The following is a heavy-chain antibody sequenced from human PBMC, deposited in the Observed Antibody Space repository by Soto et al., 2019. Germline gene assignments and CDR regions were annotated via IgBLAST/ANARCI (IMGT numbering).Heavy chain of an antibody. V-gene: IGHV3-11*01. D-gene: IGHD6-19*01. Sequence: GGSLRLSCAASGFTFSDYYMSWIRKAPGKGLEWISYITSNGRAMSYADSLKGRFTISRDNAANSLYLQMHSLRVEDTAFYYCAREVSGSYSTFDSWGQGILVTVSS. CDR3: AREVSGSYSTFDS. J-gene: IGHJ4*02. CDR1: GFTFSDYY. CDR2: ITSNGRAM.